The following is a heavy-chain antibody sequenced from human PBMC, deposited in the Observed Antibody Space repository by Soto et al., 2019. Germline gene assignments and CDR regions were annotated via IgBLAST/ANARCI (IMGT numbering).Heavy chain of an antibody. CDR2: SSWNSGSI. Sequence: SQRVRLTALGGTFDDFARHWVRQATGRVLVWVSGSSWNSGSIGYAHSVKGRLTSSRDNAKNSLDLQMNSLRDEDTALFHPAEDIRSFVEGMDVRRQGSTVTVS. J-gene: IGHJ6*02. V-gene: IGHV3-9*01. D-gene: IGHD3-10*01. CDR1: GGTFDDFA. CDR3: AEDIRSFVEGMDV.